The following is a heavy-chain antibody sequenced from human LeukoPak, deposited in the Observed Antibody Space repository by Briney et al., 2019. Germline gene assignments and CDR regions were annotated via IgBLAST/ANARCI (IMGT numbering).Heavy chain of an antibody. V-gene: IGHV5-51*01. D-gene: IGHD2-15*01. CDR3: ARAAYCSGGSCYSGGGYY. CDR1: RYSFTSYW. CDR2: IYPGDSDT. J-gene: IGHJ4*02. Sequence: GESLKISCKGSRYSFTSYWIGWVRQMPGKGLEWMGIIYPGDSDTRYSPSFQGQVTISADKSISTAYLQWSSLKASDTAMYYCARAAYCSGGSCYSGGGYYWGQGTLVTVSS.